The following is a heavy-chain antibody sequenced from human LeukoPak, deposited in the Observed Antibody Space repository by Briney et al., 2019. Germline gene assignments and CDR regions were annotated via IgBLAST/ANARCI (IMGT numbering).Heavy chain of an antibody. V-gene: IGHV3-7*03. J-gene: IGHJ3*01. CDR2: INHNGNVN. Sequence: PGGSLRLSCAASGFTFSSYWMNWARQAPGKGLEWVASINHNGNVNYYVDSVKGRFTISRDNAKNSLYLQMNSLRPEDTAFYYCAKETPYNSGWGGYALDVWGLGTMVTVSS. D-gene: IGHD6-19*01. CDR3: AKETPYNSGWGGYALDV. CDR1: GFTFSSYW.